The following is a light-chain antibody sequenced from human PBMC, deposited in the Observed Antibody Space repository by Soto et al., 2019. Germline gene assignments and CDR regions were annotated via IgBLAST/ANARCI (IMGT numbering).Light chain of an antibody. J-gene: IGKJ4*01. CDR1: QGIRNY. CDR2: TAS. CDR3: QKDDSTRLT. V-gene: IGKV1-27*01. Sequence: DIEMTQSPSSLSASVGDRVTITCRASQGIRNYLVWYQQKPGKVPKLLIDTASTLQSGVPIRFSGSGSGTDFTLTISSLQPEDAATYYCQKDDSTRLTFGGGTKVEI.